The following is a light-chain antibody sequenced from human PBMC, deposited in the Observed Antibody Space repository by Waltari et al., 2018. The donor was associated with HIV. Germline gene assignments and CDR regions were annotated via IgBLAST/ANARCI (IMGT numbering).Light chain of an antibody. CDR1: QDISNY. Sequence: DIQMTQSPSSLSASVGDRVTIPCQASQDISNYLNWYQQKPGKAPKLLIYDASNLQIGVPSRCSGSGSETDVSFTISSLQPEDIATYYCQQYGNLPPSFGGGTKVEIK. CDR3: QQYGNLPPS. J-gene: IGKJ4*01. V-gene: IGKV1-33*01. CDR2: DAS.